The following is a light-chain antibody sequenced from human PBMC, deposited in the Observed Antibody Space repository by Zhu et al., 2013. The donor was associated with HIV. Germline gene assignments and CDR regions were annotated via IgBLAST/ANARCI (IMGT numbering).Light chain of an antibody. J-gene: IGKJ1*01. V-gene: IGKV3-20*01. Sequence: EIVLTQSPDTLSLSPGERATLSCRATQSVRSNYLAWYQQKPGQAPILLIYGASSRATGIPDRFSGGGSGTDFTLTIRRLEPEDSAVYFCQQYGNSPWTFGQGTKVEI. CDR2: GAS. CDR1: QSVRSNY. CDR3: QQYGNSPWT.